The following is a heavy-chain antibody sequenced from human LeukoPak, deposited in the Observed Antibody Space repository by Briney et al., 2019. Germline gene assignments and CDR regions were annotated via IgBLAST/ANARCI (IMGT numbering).Heavy chain of an antibody. Sequence: GGSLRLSCAASGFTFSSYAMSWVRQAPGKGLEWVSTFKTNYNQVYYAESVRGRFTMSTDNSKKTAYLQMNSLRVEDTALYYCARSVPDYTRFDFWGQGALVTVSS. CDR2: FKTNYNQV. CDR3: ARSVPDYTRFDF. CDR1: GFTFSSYA. J-gene: IGHJ4*02. V-gene: IGHV3-23*05. D-gene: IGHD4-11*01.